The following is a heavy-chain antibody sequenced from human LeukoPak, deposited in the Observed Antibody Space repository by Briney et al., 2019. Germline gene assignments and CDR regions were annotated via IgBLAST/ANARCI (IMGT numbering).Heavy chain of an antibody. V-gene: IGHV3-23*01. CDR2: ISAGGST. CDR1: GLMFSSFS. J-gene: IGHJ4*02. CDR3: AKRPAAVRGVIPYLDY. D-gene: IGHD3-10*02. Sequence: GGSLRLSCAASGLMFSSFSMSWVRHVPGKGLEWVSTISAGGSTYYADSVKGRFTISRDNSKNTLFLQMNSLRAEDTAIYYCAKRPAAVRGVIPYLDYWGRGTLVTVSS.